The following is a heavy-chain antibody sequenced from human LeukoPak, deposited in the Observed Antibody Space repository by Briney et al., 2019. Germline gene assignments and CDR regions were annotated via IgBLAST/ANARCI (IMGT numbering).Heavy chain of an antibody. CDR2: IYYNGST. J-gene: IGHJ4*02. D-gene: IGHD4-17*01. CDR1: GGSISSYY. Sequence: SETLSLTCTVSGGSISSYYWNWIRQPPGKGLEWIGYIYYNGSTNYNPSLKSRVTISVDTSKNQFSLKLSSVTAADTAVYYCARHTIGDYLGYWGQGTLVTVSS. CDR3: ARHTIGDYLGY. V-gene: IGHV4-59*08.